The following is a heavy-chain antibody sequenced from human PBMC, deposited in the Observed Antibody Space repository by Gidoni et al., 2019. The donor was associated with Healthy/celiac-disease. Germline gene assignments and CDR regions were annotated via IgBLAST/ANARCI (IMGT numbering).Heavy chain of an antibody. CDR2: ISGSGGST. CDR3: AKETYDDIWGNFYYFDY. J-gene: IGHJ4*02. Sequence: CAASGFTFSSYAMSWVRQAPGKGLEWVSAISGSGGSTYYADSVKGRFTISRDNSKNTLYLQMNSLRAEDTAVYYCAKETYDDIWGNFYYFDYWGQGTLVTVSS. CDR1: GFTFSSYA. V-gene: IGHV3-23*01. D-gene: IGHD3-16*01.